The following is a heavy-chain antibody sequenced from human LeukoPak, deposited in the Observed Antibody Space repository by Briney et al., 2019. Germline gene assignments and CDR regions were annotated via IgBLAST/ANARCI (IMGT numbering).Heavy chain of an antibody. J-gene: IGHJ4*02. CDR1: GFSLTTRGVG. CDR3: AHRTDLYSSSWYWGY. CDR2: IYWDDDK. D-gene: IGHD6-13*01. Sequence: SGPTLLNPTPPLTLTCTFSGFSLTTRGVGVGWIRQPPGKALEWLALIYWDDDKRYSPSLKSRLTITKDTSKNQVVLTMTNMDPVDTATYYCAHRTDLYSSSWYWGYWGQGTLVTVSS. V-gene: IGHV2-5*02.